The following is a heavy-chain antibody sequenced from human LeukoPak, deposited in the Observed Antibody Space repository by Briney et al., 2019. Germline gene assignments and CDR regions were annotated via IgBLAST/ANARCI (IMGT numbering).Heavy chain of an antibody. D-gene: IGHD3/OR15-3a*01. V-gene: IGHV5-51*01. CDR2: IYPGDSDT. CDR3: ARGLFGTADYYYGMDV. CDR1: GYLFTSYW. J-gene: IGHJ6*02. Sequence: GESLKISCKGSGYLFTSYWITWVRQMPGKGLEWMGIIYPGDSDTRYSPSFQGQVTISADKSISTAYLQWSSLKASDTAMYYCARGLFGTADYYYGMDVWGQGTTVTVSS.